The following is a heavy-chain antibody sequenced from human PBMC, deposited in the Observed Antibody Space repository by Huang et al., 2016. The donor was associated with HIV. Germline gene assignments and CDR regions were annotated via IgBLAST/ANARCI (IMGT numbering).Heavy chain of an antibody. V-gene: IGHV2-5*01. CDR2: IYWNDEK. D-gene: IGHD2-15*01. CDR1: GFSLTTSGGG. Sequence: QITLKESGPALVKPSQTLTLTCSVSGFSLTTSGGGVGWIRQPPGKALEWLALIYWNDEKRYNPIPGNRRSITRETAKRQVVVRLSNVNPVDTASYDCAQRYMTPSLRSSFDAFDIWGQGGMVAVSS. J-gene: IGHJ3*02. CDR3: AQRYMTPSLRSSFDAFDI.